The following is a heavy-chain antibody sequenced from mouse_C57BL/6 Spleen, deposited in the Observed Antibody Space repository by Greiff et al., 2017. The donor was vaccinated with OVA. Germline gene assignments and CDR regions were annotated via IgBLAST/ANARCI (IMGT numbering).Heavy chain of an antibody. CDR1: GYAFSSSW. J-gene: IGHJ2*01. CDR3: AINHYYSSCSYFAY. V-gene: IGHV1-82*01. Sequence: QVQLKQSGPELVKPGASVKISCKASGYAFSSSWMNWVKQRPGKGLEWIGRIYPGDGDNNYNGKFKGKATLTVDKSSSKAYMQLSSLTSEDSAVYCCAINHYYSSCSYFAYWGQGTTLTVSS. CDR2: IYPGDGDN. D-gene: IGHD1-1*01.